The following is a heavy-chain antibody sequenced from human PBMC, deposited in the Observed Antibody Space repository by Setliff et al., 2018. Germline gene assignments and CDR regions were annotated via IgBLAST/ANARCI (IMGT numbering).Heavy chain of an antibody. V-gene: IGHV3-20*04. CDR3: ARAHRYFSDTSGYFYDQGRSALDV. Sequence: PGESLKISCATSGFTFRDYSLTWVRQAPGKGLEWVSGINRNGGRIGYADPVKGRFTISRDNAKNSLYLQMNSLGAEDTALYYCARAHRYFSDTSGYFYDQGRSALDVWGQGTMVTVSS. D-gene: IGHD3-22*01. J-gene: IGHJ3*01. CDR1: GFTFRDYS. CDR2: INRNGGRI.